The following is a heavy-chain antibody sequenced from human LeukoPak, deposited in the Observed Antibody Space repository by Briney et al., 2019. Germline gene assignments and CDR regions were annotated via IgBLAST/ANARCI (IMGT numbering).Heavy chain of an antibody. CDR2: IHPSGDST. D-gene: IGHD1/OR15-1a*01. CDR1: GHTFTSYY. CDR3: ARGGAEHIYYYYYMDV. V-gene: IGHV1-46*01. Sequence: ASVKVSCKASGHTFTSYYMHWVRQAPGQGLEWMGVIHPSGDSTSYPQKFQGRVTMTSDMSTSTVYMELSSLRSEDTAVYYCARGGAEHIYYYYYMDVWGKGTTVTVSS. J-gene: IGHJ6*03.